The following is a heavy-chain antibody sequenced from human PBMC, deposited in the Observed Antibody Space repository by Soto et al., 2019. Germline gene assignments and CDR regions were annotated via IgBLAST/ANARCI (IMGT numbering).Heavy chain of an antibody. J-gene: IGHJ4*02. CDR3: ARGLYRRGTYYAFDN. V-gene: IGHV1-18*01. Sequence: QVRLVQSGPEVKKPGASVKVSCKTSGYTPTNYDIGWVRQAPGQGLECMGWISAYNGNTNDARKLQDRGTLTTDTSTGTAYMELRSLHSDDTAIYSCARGLYRRGTYYAFDNWGQGTLVTVSS. D-gene: IGHD1-26*01. CDR2: ISAYNGNT. CDR1: GYTPTNYD.